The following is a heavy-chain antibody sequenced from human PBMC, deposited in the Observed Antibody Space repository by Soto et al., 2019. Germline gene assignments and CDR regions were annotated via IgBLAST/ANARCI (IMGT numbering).Heavy chain of an antibody. Sequence: GGSLRLSCAASGFTFSSYAMSWVRQAPGKGLEWVSAISGSGGSTYYADSVKGRFTISRDNSKNTLYLQMNSLRAEDTAVYYCAKGVLSLRYYYGMDVWGQGTTVTVSS. CDR1: GFTFSSYA. D-gene: IGHD1-1*01. V-gene: IGHV3-23*01. J-gene: IGHJ6*02. CDR2: ISGSGGST. CDR3: AKGVLSLRYYYGMDV.